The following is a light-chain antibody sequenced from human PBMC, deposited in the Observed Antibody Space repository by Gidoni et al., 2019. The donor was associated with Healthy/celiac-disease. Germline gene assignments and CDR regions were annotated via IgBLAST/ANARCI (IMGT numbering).Light chain of an antibody. Sequence: EMGLTQSPAKLSWSPGERASHYCRASQSFSSYLAWYQQKPGQATSILIYDAANRAPGIPARFSGSRSVTDFTLTISSLEPEDFSVYYCQLRSNWPPLVTFGQGTKVEI. CDR2: DAA. J-gene: IGKJ1*01. CDR1: QSFSSY. CDR3: QLRSNWPPLVT. V-gene: IGKV3-11*01.